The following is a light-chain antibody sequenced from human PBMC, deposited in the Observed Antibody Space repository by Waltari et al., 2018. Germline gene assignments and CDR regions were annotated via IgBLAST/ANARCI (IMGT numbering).Light chain of an antibody. CDR1: QSVSSN. V-gene: IGKV3-15*01. Sequence: EIVMTQSPATLSVSPGERATLSCRASQSVSSNLAWYQQKPGQAPRPLIYGASSRAIGIPARFSGSGSGTEFTLTISSLQSEDFAVYYCQQYNNWPPYTFGQGTKLEIK. CDR2: GAS. J-gene: IGKJ2*01. CDR3: QQYNNWPPYT.